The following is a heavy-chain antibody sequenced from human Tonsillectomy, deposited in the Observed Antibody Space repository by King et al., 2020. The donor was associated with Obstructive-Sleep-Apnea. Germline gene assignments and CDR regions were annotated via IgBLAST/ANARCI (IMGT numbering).Heavy chain of an antibody. CDR3: AWHYYSGGYYNYY. J-gene: IGHJ4*02. V-gene: IGHV4-4*02. D-gene: IGHD3-22*01. CDR1: GDSISSSNW. Sequence: QLQESGPGLVKPSGTLSLTCAVSGDSISSSNWWSWVRQSPGKGLEWIGEIYHSGSTNYNPSLKSRVTISVDKSKNQFSLKLSSVTAADTAVYYFAWHYYSGGYYNYYWGQGALVTVSS. CDR2: IYHSGST.